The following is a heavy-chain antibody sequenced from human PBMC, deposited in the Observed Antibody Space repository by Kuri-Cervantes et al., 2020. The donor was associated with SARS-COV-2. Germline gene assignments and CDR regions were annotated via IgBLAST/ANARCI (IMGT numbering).Heavy chain of an antibody. CDR1: GFSLSNARMG. CDR2: IFSNDEK. CDR3: AHDTRGTTPIFRMAVAGVNWFDP. J-gene: IGHJ5*02. V-gene: IGHV2-26*01. D-gene: IGHD6-19*01. Sequence: SGPTLVKPTETLTLTCTVSGFSLSNARMGVSWIRQPPGKALEWLAHIFSNDEKSYSTSLKSRLTTSKDTSKSQVVLTMTNMDPVDTATYYCAHDTRGTTPIFRMAVAGVNWFDPWGQGTLVTVSS.